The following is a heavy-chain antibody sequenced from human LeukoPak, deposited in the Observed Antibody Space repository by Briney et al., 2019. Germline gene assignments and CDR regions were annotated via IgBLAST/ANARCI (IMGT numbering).Heavy chain of an antibody. CDR1: GFTVSRNY. CDR3: ARDPHATVNDI. CDR2: LSSTGNT. D-gene: IGHD2-21*02. V-gene: IGHV3-53*01. J-gene: IGHJ3*02. Sequence: PGGSLRLSCAASGFTVSRNYMNWVRQAPGKGLEWVSLLSSTGNTSYADSVKGRFTISRHNSKNTLYLQMNSLRAEDTAVYYCARDPHATVNDIWGQGTVVTVSS.